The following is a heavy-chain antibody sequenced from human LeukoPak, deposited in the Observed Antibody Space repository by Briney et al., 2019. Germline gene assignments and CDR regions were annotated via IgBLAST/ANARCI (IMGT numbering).Heavy chain of an antibody. CDR2: FDPEDGET. V-gene: IGHV1-24*01. Sequence: ASVKVSCKASGGTFSSYAISWVRQAPGQGLEWMGGFDPEDGETIYAQKFQGRVTMTEDTSTDTAYMELSSLRSEDTAVYYCATSHFMVRGGLEGFHAFDIWGQGTMVTVSS. D-gene: IGHD3-10*01. CDR1: GGTFSSYA. CDR3: ATSHFMVRGGLEGFHAFDI. J-gene: IGHJ3*02.